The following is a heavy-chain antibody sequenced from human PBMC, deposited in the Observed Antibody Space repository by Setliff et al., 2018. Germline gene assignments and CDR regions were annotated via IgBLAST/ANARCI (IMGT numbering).Heavy chain of an antibody. D-gene: IGHD6-6*01. V-gene: IGHV4-59*01. Sequence: TCTVSGGSISSYYWSWIRQPPGKGLEWIGYIYNSGSTNYNPSLKSRVTISVDTSKNQISLKLTSVTAADTAVYYCARVSEYSNYRDFWGQGSLVTVSS. CDR3: ARVSEYSNYRDF. J-gene: IGHJ4*02. CDR2: IYNSGST. CDR1: GGSISSYY.